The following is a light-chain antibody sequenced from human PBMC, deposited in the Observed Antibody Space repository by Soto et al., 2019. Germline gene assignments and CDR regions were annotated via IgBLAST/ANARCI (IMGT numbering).Light chain of an antibody. CDR3: QQYNNWPRT. CDR1: QSVSSD. V-gene: IGKV3-15*01. CDR2: GAS. Sequence: EIVMTQSPATLSVSPVERATLSCRASQSVSSDLAWYHQQPGQAPRLLIYGASTRATGIPARFSGSGSGTEFTLTINSLQSEDFAVYYCQQYNNWPRTFGQGTKVDIK. J-gene: IGKJ1*01.